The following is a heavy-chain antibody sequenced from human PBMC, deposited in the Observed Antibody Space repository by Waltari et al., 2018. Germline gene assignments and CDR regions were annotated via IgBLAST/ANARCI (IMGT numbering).Heavy chain of an antibody. CDR2: INPDGNTV. V-gene: IGHV3-74*01. J-gene: IGHJ6*02. CDR3: ARSAFMDV. Sequence: EVQLVESGGGLVQLGGSLRLSCAASGSSFSTYWMNWARQVPGEGLVWVSRINPDGNTVVYADSVKGRFTTSRDNAKNTLYLQMNSLRDDDTAVYYCARSAFMDVWGQGTTVTVSS. CDR1: GSSFSTYW.